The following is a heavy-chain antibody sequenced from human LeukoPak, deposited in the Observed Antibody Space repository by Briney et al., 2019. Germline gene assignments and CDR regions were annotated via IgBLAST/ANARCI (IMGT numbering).Heavy chain of an antibody. CDR2: IIPIFGTA. Sequence: GASVKVSCKASGGTFSNHAVSWVRQAPGQGLEWMGGIIPIFGTANYAQKFQGRVMITADESTSTAYMELSSLRSEDTAVYYCARAHRQLERLGRYYFDYWGQGTLVTVSS. J-gene: IGHJ4*02. V-gene: IGHV1-69*13. D-gene: IGHD1-1*01. CDR1: GGTFSNHA. CDR3: ARAHRQLERLGRYYFDY.